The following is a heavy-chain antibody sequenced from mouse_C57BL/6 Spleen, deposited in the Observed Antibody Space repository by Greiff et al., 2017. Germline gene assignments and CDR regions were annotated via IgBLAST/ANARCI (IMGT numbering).Heavy chain of an antibody. V-gene: IGHV2-6-1*01. CDR3: ARHDLGFAY. CDR2: IWSDGST. Sequence: QVKLQQSGPGLVAPSQRLSITCTVSGFSLTSYGVHWVRQPPGKGLEWLVVIWSDGSTTYNSALKARLSISKDNSTSQVCLKMNSLQNDDTAMYYCARHDLGFAYWGQGTLVTVSA. CDR1: GFSLTSYG. J-gene: IGHJ3*01.